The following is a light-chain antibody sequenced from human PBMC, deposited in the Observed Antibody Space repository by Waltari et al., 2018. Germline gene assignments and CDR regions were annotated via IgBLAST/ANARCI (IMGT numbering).Light chain of an antibody. V-gene: IGLV1-51*01. CDR1: SSTIGSHD. CDR3: GTWDSSLSAGV. J-gene: IGLJ3*02. Sequence: QSVLTQPPSVSAAPGQKVTISCSGSSSTIGSHDVSCYQQLPGTAPKLLIYDNNTRPSGIPDRFSGSKSGTSATLGITGLQTGDEADYYCGTWDSSLSAGVFGGGTKLTVL. CDR2: DNN.